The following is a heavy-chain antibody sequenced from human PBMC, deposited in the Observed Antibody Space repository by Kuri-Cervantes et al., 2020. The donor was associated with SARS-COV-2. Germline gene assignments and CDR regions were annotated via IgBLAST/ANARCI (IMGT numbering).Heavy chain of an antibody. V-gene: IGHV3-30-3*01. CDR2: ISYDGSNK. CDR3: ARTLGEDIVVVPAATFDY. CDR1: GFTFSSYA. Sequence: SLKISCAASGFTFSSYAMHWVRQAPGKGLEWVAVISYDGSNKYYADSVKGRFTISRDNSKNTLYLKMNSLRAEDTAVYYCARTLGEDIVVVPAATFDYWGQGTLVTVSS. J-gene: IGHJ4*02. D-gene: IGHD2-2*01.